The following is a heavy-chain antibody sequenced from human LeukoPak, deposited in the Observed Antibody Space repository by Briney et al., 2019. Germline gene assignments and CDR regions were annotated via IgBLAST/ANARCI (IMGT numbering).Heavy chain of an antibody. CDR2: IYHTGYT. CDR3: ARDPGGFGELFGTSGLDV. V-gene: IGHV4-31*03. D-gene: IGHD3-10*01. J-gene: IGHJ6*02. Sequence: SQTLSLTCTVSGDSINSGGYYWSRIRQHPGKGLEWIGSIYHTGYTYSNPSLKSRFAISLDTSKNQFSLKLNSVTAADTAVYYCARDPGGFGELFGTSGLDVWGQGTTVLVSS. CDR1: GDSINSGGYY.